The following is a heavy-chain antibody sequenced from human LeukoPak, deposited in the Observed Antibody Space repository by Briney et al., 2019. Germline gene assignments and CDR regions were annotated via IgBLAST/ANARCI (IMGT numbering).Heavy chain of an antibody. D-gene: IGHD3-22*01. CDR3: ARGITYYYDSSGYYYGY. V-gene: IGHV3-21*01. CDR2: ISSSSSYI. J-gene: IGHJ4*02. CDR1: GFTFSSYS. Sequence: GGSLRLSCAASGFTFSSYSMNWVRQAPGKGLEGVSSISSSSSYIYYADSVKGRFTISRDNAKNSLYLQMNSLRAEDTAVYYCARGITYYYDSSGYYYGYWGQGTLVTVSS.